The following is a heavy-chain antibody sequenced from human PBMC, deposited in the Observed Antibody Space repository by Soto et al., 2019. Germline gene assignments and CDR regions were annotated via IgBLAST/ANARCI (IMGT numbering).Heavy chain of an antibody. CDR2: IYRSGST. D-gene: IGHD3-22*01. CDR1: GASVTDYS. J-gene: IGHJ4*02. Sequence: QVQLQGSGPGLVRPSGTLSLTCSVSGASVTDYSWTWIRQPAGRGLEWIGLIYRSGSTTYNPSLESRVTMSLDTSKTQFSLRLTSVTAAETAVYYCARVFYTDSGGYPPPIFDSWSQGTLVTVSS. CDR3: ARVFYTDSGGYPPPIFDS. V-gene: IGHV4-4*07.